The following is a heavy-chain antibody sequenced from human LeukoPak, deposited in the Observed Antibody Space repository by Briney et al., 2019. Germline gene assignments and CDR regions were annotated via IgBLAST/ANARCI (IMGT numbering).Heavy chain of an antibody. CDR3: ARDRAPGGNYYDLSE. V-gene: IGHV3-30-3*01. D-gene: IGHD3-10*01. J-gene: IGHJ4*02. Sequence: PGTSLRLSCAASGFTFSTYAMHWVRQAPGKGLEWVAVTSFDGSNKYYADSVKGRFTISRDNFKNTLYLQMNSLRTEDTALYYCARDRAPGGNYYDLSEWGQGTLVTVSS. CDR2: TSFDGSNK. CDR1: GFTFSTYA.